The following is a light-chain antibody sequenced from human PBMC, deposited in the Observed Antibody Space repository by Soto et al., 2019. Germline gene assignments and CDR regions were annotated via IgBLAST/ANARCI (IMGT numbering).Light chain of an antibody. V-gene: IGLV2-14*01. J-gene: IGLJ1*01. CDR1: SSDVGGYNY. CDR2: EVS. CDR3: SSYTSTNALV. Sequence: QSALTQPASVSGSPGQPITIPCTGTSSDVGGYNYVSWYQQHPGKAPKLMIYEVSNRPSGVSNRFSGSKSGDMASLTISGLQAEDEADYYCSSYTSTNALVFGTGTKLTVL.